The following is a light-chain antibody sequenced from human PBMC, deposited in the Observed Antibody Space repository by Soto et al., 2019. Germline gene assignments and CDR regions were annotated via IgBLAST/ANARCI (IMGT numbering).Light chain of an antibody. CDR1: SSDVGRYNY. CDR2: EVS. CDR3: TSYTSSTTWV. J-gene: IGLJ3*02. V-gene: IGLV2-14*01. Sequence: QSVLTQPASVSGSPGQSITISCTGTSSDVGRYNYVSWYQQHPGKAPKLMIYEVSNRPSGVSNRFSASKSGNTASLTISGLQAEDEADYYCTSYTSSTTWVFGGGTKLIVL.